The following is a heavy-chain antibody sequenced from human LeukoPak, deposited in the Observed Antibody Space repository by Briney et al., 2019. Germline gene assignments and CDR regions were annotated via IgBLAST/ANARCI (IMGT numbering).Heavy chain of an antibody. V-gene: IGHV3-15*01. Sequence: GGSLRLSCAASGFTFSNAWMSWVRQAAGKGLEWVGRIKSKTDGGTTDYAAPVKGRFTISRDDSKNTLYLQMNSLKTEDTAVYYCTTGSIVVVTANVYWGQGTLVTVSS. CDR3: TTGSIVVVTANVY. J-gene: IGHJ4*02. D-gene: IGHD2-21*02. CDR2: IKSKTDGGTT. CDR1: GFTFSNAW.